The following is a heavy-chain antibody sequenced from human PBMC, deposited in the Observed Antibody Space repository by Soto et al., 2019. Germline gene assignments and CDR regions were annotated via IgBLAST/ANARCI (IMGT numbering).Heavy chain of an antibody. CDR1: GFTFRNYA. V-gene: IGHV3-23*01. J-gene: IGHJ6*02. Sequence: GSLRLSCAASGFTFRNYAMSWVRQAPGKGLEWVSAISGSGGSTYYADSVKGRFTISRDNSKNTLYLQMNSLRAEDTAVYYCAKGRRGIYDYYGMDVWGQGTTVTVSS. CDR2: ISGSGGST. CDR3: AKGRRGIYDYYGMDV. D-gene: IGHD2-15*01.